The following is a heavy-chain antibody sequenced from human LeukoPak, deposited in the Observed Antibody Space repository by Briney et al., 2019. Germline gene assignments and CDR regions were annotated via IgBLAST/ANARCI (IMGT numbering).Heavy chain of an antibody. CDR1: GFTFSSYA. Sequence: GGSLRLSCAASGFTFSSYAMHWVRQAPGKGLEWVAVISYDGSNKYYADSVKGRFTISRDNSKNTLYLQMNSLRAEDTAVYYCARGVVVAATRNWFDPWGQGTLVTVSS. D-gene: IGHD2-15*01. J-gene: IGHJ5*02. V-gene: IGHV3-30-3*01. CDR2: ISYDGSNK. CDR3: ARGVVVAATRNWFDP.